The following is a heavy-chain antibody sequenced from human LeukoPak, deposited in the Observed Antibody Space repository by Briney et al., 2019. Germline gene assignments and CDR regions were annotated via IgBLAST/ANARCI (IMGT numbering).Heavy chain of an antibody. CDR2: PIFATA. Sequence: PIFATANHAQKFQGRVTITTEESTSTAYMEVSSLRSEDTAVYYCARSDIVATITDWFDPWGQGTLVTVSS. CDR3: ARSDIVATITDWFDP. J-gene: IGHJ5*02. V-gene: IGHV1-69*05. D-gene: IGHD5-12*01.